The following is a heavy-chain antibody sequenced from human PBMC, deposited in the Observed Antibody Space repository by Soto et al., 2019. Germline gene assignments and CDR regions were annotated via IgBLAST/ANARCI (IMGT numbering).Heavy chain of an antibody. CDR3: ARGNRYCSSTSCYHYYYYGMDV. V-gene: IGHV4-34*01. CDR2: INHSGST. Sequence: GGSFSGYYWSWIRQPPGKGLEWIGEINHSGSTNYNPSLKSRVTISVDTSKNQFSLKLSSVTAADTAVYYCARGNRYCSSTSCYHYYYYGMDVWGQGTTVTVSS. J-gene: IGHJ6*02. D-gene: IGHD2-2*01. CDR1: GGSFSGYY.